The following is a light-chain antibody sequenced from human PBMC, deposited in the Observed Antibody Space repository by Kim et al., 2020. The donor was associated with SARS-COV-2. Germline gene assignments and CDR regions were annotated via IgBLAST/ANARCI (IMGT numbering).Light chain of an antibody. CDR1: SNNVGDLG. CDR3: SAWDNSLRAWV. Sequence: LTQPPSVSKDLRQTATLTCTGNSNNVGDLGAAWLQQHQGHPPKLLSYRNDNRPSGISERFSASRSGNTASLTITGLQPEDEADYYCSAWDNSLRAWVFGGGTRLTVL. CDR2: RND. V-gene: IGLV10-54*01. J-gene: IGLJ3*02.